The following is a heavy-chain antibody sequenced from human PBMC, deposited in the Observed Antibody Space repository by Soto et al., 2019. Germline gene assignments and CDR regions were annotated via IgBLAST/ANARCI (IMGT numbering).Heavy chain of an antibody. CDR2: ISGSGGST. J-gene: IGHJ4*02. D-gene: IGHD3-22*01. V-gene: IGHV3-23*01. Sequence: PGESLTLSCAASGFTFSSYAMSWVRQAPGKGLEWVSAISGSGGSTYYADSVKGRFTISRDNSKNTLYLQMNSLRAEDTAVYYCAKGTLTSYDSSGYYPDYWGQGTLVTVSS. CDR1: GFTFSSYA. CDR3: AKGTLTSYDSSGYYPDY.